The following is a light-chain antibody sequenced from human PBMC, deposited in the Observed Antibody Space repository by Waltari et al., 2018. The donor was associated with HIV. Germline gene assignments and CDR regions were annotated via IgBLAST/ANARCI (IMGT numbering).Light chain of an antibody. CDR2: GAS. CDR1: QSVSSN. V-gene: IGKV3-15*01. J-gene: IGKJ4*01. CDR3: QQYNNWPLT. Sequence: IVMTHSAATLSVSPGESAPLPCRASQSVSSNLAWYQQKPGQAPRLLIYGASTRATGIPARFSGSGSGTEFTLTISSLQSEDFAVYYCQQYNNWPLTFGGGTKVEIK.